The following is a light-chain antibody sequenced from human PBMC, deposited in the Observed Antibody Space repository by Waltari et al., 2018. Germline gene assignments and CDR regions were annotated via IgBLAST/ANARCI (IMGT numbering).Light chain of an antibody. CDR1: QSVSSN. Sequence: EIVMTQSPATLSVSPGERATLSCRASQSVSSNLAWYQQKPGQAPRLLIYGASTRATGIPARFSGSGSGKEFTLTISSLQSEDFAVYYCQQYNNFLRLFGHWTKVEIK. CDR2: GAS. CDR3: QQYNNFLRL. V-gene: IGKV3-15*01. J-gene: IGKJ1*01.